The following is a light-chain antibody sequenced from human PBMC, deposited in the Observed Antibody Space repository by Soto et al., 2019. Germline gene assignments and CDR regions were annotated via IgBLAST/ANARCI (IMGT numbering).Light chain of an antibody. J-gene: IGLJ1*01. CDR2: DDD. V-gene: IGLV1-51*01. CDR3: GSWDSSLSAYV. Sequence: VLTQPPSVSAAPGQRVTISCSGSSSNIGGNSVSWYQQLPGTAPKLLIYDDDKRPSGIPDRFSGSKSGTSATLGITGFQTGDEADYYCGSWDSSLSAYVFGTGSK. CDR1: SSNIGGNS.